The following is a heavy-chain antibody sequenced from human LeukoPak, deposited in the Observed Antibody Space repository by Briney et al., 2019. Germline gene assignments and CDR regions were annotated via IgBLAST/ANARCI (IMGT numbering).Heavy chain of an antibody. V-gene: IGHV3-23*01. CDR3: ARAPDYFYYYMDV. CDR2: SSGSGGST. CDR1: GFTFSHYA. Sequence: GGSLRLSCAASGFTFSHYAISWVRQAPGKGLEWVSTSSGSGGSTYYADSVKGRFTISRDNAKNSLYLQMNSLRAEDTAVYYCARAPDYFYYYMDVWGKGTTVTVSS. J-gene: IGHJ6*03.